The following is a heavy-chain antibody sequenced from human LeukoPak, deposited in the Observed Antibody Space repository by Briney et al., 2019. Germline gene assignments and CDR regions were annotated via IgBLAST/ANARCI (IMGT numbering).Heavy chain of an antibody. Sequence: SETLSLTCTVSGGSISSYYWSWIRQPPGKGLEWIGYIYDSGSTNYNPSLKSRVTISVDTSKNQFSLKLSSVTAADTAVYYCARVEGLGGRKIDYWGQGTLITVSS. CDR3: ARVEGLGGRKIDY. CDR2: IYDSGST. V-gene: IGHV4-59*01. J-gene: IGHJ4*02. D-gene: IGHD1-14*01. CDR1: GGSISSYY.